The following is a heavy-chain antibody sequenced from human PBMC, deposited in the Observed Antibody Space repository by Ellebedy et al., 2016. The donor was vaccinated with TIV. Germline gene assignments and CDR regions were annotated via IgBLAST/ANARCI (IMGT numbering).Heavy chain of an antibody. CDR1: GFTFSSYW. J-gene: IGHJ4*02. CDR2: IKQDGSEK. CDR3: ARESLGSRGY. V-gene: IGHV3-7*03. Sequence: GESLKISCAVSGFTFSSYWMSWVRQAPGKGLEWVANIKQDGSEKYYVDSVKGRFTISRDNAKNSLYLQMNSLRAEDTAVYYCARESLGSRGYWGQGTLVTVSS. D-gene: IGHD3-10*01.